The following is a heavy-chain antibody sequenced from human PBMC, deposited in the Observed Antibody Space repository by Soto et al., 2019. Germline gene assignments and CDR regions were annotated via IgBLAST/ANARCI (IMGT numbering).Heavy chain of an antibody. CDR3: ARGGNDILTGCYTDV. J-gene: IGHJ6*03. V-gene: IGHV4-34*01. CDR1: GGSFSGYY. Sequence: SETLSLTCAVYGGSFSGYYWSWIRQPPGKGLEWIGEINHSGSTNYNPSLKSRVTISVDTSKNQFSLKLSSVTAADTAVYYCARGGNDILTGCYTDVWGKGTTVTVSS. CDR2: INHSGST. D-gene: IGHD3-9*01.